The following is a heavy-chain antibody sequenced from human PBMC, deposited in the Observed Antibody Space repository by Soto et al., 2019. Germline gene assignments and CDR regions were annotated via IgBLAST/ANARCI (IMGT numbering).Heavy chain of an antibody. CDR2: IWYDGSNK. Sequence: AGGSLRLSCAASGFTFSSFGMHWVRQAPGKGLEWVAVIWYDGSNKYYADSVKGRFTISRDNSKNTLYLQMNSLRAEDTAVYYCASYCSGGSCYSVGAFDIWGQGTMVTVSS. D-gene: IGHD2-15*01. CDR3: ASYCSGGSCYSVGAFDI. J-gene: IGHJ3*02. CDR1: GFTFSSFG. V-gene: IGHV3-33*01.